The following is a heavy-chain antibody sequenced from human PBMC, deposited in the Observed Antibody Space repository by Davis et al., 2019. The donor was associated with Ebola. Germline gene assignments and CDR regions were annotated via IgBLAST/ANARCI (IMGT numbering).Heavy chain of an antibody. CDR3: ASSIFGVVISPYYFDY. Sequence: SETLSLTCAVYGGSFSSYYWNWIRQPPGKGLEWIGEITHAGSTNYNPSLKSRVTISVDTSKNQFSLKLSSVTAADTAVYYCASSIFGVVISPYYFDYWGQGTLVTVSS. CDR2: ITHAGST. D-gene: IGHD3-3*01. J-gene: IGHJ4*02. V-gene: IGHV4-34*01. CDR1: GGSFSSYY.